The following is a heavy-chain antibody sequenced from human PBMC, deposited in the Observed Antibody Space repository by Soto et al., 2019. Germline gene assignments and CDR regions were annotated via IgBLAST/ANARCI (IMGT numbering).Heavy chain of an antibody. J-gene: IGHJ3*02. CDR3: ARYNWNGRDDAFDI. CDR2: INPNSGGT. Sequence: GASVKVSCKASGYTFTGYYMHWVRQAPGQGLEWMGWINPNSGGTNYAQKFQGWVTMTRDTSISTAYMELSRLRSDDTAVYYCARYNWNGRDDAFDIWGQGTMVTVSS. D-gene: IGHD1-1*01. CDR1: GYTFTGYY. V-gene: IGHV1-2*04.